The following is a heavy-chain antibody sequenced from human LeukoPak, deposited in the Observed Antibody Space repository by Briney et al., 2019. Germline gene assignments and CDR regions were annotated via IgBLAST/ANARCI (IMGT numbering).Heavy chain of an antibody. D-gene: IGHD3-22*01. CDR2: ISSSGSTI. V-gene: IGHV3-11*04. CDR1: GFTFSDYY. Sequence: PGGSLRLSCAAPGFTFSDYYMSWIRQAPGKGLEWVSYISSSGSTIYYADSVKGRFTISRDNAKNSLYLQMNSLRAEDTAVYYCASDRRDLPLGPDSAVNWFDPWGQGTLVTVSS. CDR3: ASDRRDLPLGPDSAVNWFDP. J-gene: IGHJ5*02.